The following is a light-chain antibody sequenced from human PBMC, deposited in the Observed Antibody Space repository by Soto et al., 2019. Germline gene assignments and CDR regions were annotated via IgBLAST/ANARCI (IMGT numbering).Light chain of an antibody. J-gene: IGLJ3*02. CDR3: SSYRSGGTPV. V-gene: IGLV2-14*01. CDR1: SSDVGAYNY. Sequence: QSALTQPASVSGSPGQSITISCTGTSSDVGAYNYVSWYQHRPGKAHKLMIYEVSNRPSWGSDRFSASKSGNTASLTISGLQAEDEADYYCSSYRSGGTPVFGGGTKLTVL. CDR2: EVS.